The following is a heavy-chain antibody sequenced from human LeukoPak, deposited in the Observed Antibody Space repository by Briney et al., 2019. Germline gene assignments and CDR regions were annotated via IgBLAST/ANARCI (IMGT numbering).Heavy chain of an antibody. CDR3: ARGYSYGDY. Sequence: GGSLRLSCAASGFTFSSYTMHWVRQAPGKGLEWVAVISYDGSNKYYADSVKGRFTISRDNSKNTLYLQMNSLRAEDTAVYYCARGYSYGDYWGQGTLVTGSS. J-gene: IGHJ4*02. V-gene: IGHV3-30*04. D-gene: IGHD5-18*01. CDR1: GFTFSSYT. CDR2: ISYDGSNK.